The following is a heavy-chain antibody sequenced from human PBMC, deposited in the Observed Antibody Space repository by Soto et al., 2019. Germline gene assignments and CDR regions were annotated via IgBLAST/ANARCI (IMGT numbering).Heavy chain of an antibody. J-gene: IGHJ4*02. Sequence: GGSLRLSCAASGFTFSSYAMSWVRQAPGKGLEWVSAISGSGGSTYYADSVKGRFTISRDNSKNTLYLQMNSLRAEDTAVYYCAKDPVLRYFDWSNRPFDYWGQGTLVTVSS. CDR2: ISGSGGST. CDR3: AKDPVLRYFDWSNRPFDY. D-gene: IGHD3-9*01. CDR1: GFTFSSYA. V-gene: IGHV3-23*01.